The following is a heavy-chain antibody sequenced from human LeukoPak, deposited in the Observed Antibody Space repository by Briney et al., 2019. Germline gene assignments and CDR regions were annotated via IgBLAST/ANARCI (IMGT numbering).Heavy chain of an antibody. CDR1: GGSISSGSFY. V-gene: IGHV4-61*02. Sequence: SQTLSLTCTVSGGSISSGSFYWSWIRQPAGKGLEWIGRIYTSGSTNYNPSLKSRVTISVDTSQNQFSLKLSSVTAADTAVYYCARGIAAAGLYYFDYWGQGTLVTVSS. CDR2: IYTSGST. CDR3: ARGIAAAGLYYFDY. J-gene: IGHJ4*02. D-gene: IGHD6-13*01.